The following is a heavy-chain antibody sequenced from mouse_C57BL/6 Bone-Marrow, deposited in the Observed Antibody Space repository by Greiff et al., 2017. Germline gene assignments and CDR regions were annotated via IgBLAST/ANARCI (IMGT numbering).Heavy chain of an antibody. V-gene: IGHV3-6*01. Sequence: EVHLVESGPGLVKPSQSLSLTCSVTGYSITSGYYWNWIRQFPGNKLEWMGYISYDGSNNYNPSLKNRISITRDTSKNQFFLKLNSVTTEDTATYCCARNPYDGYSYYFDYWGQGTTLTVSS. D-gene: IGHD2-3*01. J-gene: IGHJ2*01. CDR2: ISYDGSN. CDR3: ARNPYDGYSYYFDY. CDR1: GYSITSGYY.